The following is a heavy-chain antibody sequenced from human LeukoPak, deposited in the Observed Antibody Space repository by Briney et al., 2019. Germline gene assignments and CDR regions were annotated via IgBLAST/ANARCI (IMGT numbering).Heavy chain of an antibody. CDR3: ARERTGTPLYYYYYGMDV. D-gene: IGHD1-1*01. J-gene: IGHJ6*02. CDR1: GFTFSSYW. CDR2: IKQDGSEK. Sequence: GGSLRLSCAASGFTFSSYWMSWVRQAPGKGLEWVANIKQDGSEKYYVDSVKGRFTISRDNAKNSLYLQMNSLRAEDTAVYYCARERTGTPLYYYYYGMDVWGQGTTVTVSS. V-gene: IGHV3-7*01.